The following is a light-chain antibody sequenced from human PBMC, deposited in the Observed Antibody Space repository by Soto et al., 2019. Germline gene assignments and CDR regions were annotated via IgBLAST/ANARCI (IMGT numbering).Light chain of an antibody. CDR2: DVS. Sequence: QSALTQPASVSGSPGQSITISCTGTSSDVGGYNYVSWYQQHPGKAPKLMIYDVSNRPSGVSNRFSGSKSGNTASLTISGLQAEDEADYYCSAYTGSGSLFGGGTKLTVL. J-gene: IGLJ2*01. V-gene: IGLV2-14*01. CDR3: SAYTGSGSL. CDR1: SSDVGGYNY.